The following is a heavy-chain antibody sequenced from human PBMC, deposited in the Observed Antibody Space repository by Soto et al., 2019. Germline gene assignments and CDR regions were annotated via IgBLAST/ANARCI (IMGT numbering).Heavy chain of an antibody. V-gene: IGHV6-1*01. CDR3: ARASGPIAAAGRLKCCMDV. CDR1: GESVSSHSAA. D-gene: IGHD6-13*01. CDR2: TYYRSKWYN. Sequence: LSPTWAISGESVSSHSAALKWIRQFPTRGLEWLGRTYYRSKWYNDYAVSVKSRITINPDTSKNQFSLQLNSVTPEDTAVYYCARASGPIAAAGRLKCCMDVWGQGTTVTGSS. J-gene: IGHJ6*02.